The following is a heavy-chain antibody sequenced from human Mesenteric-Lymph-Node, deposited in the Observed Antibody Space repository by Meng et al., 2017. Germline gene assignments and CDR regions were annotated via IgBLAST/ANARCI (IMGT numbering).Heavy chain of an antibody. D-gene: IGHD6-25*01. CDR3: ARGQTERSSAYYEKAFDT. CDR1: GTPMNNYR. J-gene: IGHJ3*02. V-gene: IGHV4-4*07. CDR2: IYKGGTT. Sequence: SETLSLTCSVSGTPMNNYRWSWIRQSAGKGLEWIARIYKGGTTDCNPSLKSRVTMSLDTSKNQFSLKLTSVTAADTAVYYCARGQTERSSAYYEKAFDTWGPGTMVTVSS.